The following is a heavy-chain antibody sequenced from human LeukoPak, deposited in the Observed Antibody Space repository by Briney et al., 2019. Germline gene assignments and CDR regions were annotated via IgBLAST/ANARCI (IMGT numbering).Heavy chain of an antibody. CDR1: GGSVRSYY. D-gene: IGHD3-10*01. CDR2: IYTSGTT. CDR3: AKVRGAGSYYIRKDNWFDP. V-gene: IGHV4-4*07. Sequence: PSETLSLTCAVSGGSVRSYYWSWIRQPAGKGLEWIGRIYTSGTTNYNPSLQSRVTISVDTSKNQFSLKLSSVTAADTAVYYCAKVRGAGSYYIRKDNWFDPWGQGTLVTVSS. J-gene: IGHJ5*02.